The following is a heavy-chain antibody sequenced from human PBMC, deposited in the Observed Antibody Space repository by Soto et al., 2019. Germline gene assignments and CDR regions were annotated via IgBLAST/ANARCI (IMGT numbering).Heavy chain of an antibody. CDR1: GFTFSSYG. Sequence: GGSLRLSCAASGFTFSSYGMHWVRQAPGKGLEWVAVIWYDGSNKYYADSVKGRFTISRDNSKNTLYLQMNSLRAEDTAVYYCARETVSYSNYYYYYGMDVWGQGTTVTVSS. D-gene: IGHD4-4*01. V-gene: IGHV3-33*01. CDR3: ARETVSYSNYYYYYGMDV. J-gene: IGHJ6*02. CDR2: IWYDGSNK.